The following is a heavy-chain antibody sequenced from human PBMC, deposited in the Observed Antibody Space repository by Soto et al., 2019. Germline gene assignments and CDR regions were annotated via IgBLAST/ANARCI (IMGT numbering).Heavy chain of an antibody. CDR1: GYTFTRHD. Sequence: GXSVKVCSKASGYTFTRHDIDWVRQATGQGLEWMGWMNPNSGNTGYAQKFQGRVTMTRNTSISTAYMELSSLRSEDTAVYYCASMYSSSWHDAFDIWGQGTMVTV. D-gene: IGHD6-13*01. CDR2: MNPNSGNT. V-gene: IGHV1-8*01. CDR3: ASMYSSSWHDAFDI. J-gene: IGHJ3*02.